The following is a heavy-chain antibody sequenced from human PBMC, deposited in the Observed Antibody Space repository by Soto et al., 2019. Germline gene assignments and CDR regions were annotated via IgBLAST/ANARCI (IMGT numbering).Heavy chain of an antibody. Sequence: EVPLLESGGGLEQPGGSLRRSCEASGFPFSRYAMRWVRQAPGKGLWWVSANSGSGGTTNYADAVKGRFTISSDNSKNTLYLQMNSLRAEDTAVYYCAKDQTWEQLVPFDYWGQGTLVTVSS. CDR2: NSGSGGTT. CDR3: AKDQTWEQLVPFDY. D-gene: IGHD6-6*01. V-gene: IGHV3-23*01. CDR1: GFPFSRYA. J-gene: IGHJ4*02.